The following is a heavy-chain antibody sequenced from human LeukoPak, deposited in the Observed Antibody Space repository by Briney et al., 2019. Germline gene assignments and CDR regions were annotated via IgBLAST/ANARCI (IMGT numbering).Heavy chain of an antibody. CDR1: GFTFSNYW. V-gene: IGHV3-7*01. D-gene: IGHD6-19*01. CDR2: IKGDGSER. Sequence: GGSLRLSCVASGFTFSNYWMSWVRQAPGKGLEWVANIKGDGSERYSVDSVKGRFTISRDNAKNSLYLQMNNLRVEDAAVYFCATSQTTSGRYGNAFDIWGQGTLVTVSS. J-gene: IGHJ3*02. CDR3: ATSQTTSGRYGNAFDI.